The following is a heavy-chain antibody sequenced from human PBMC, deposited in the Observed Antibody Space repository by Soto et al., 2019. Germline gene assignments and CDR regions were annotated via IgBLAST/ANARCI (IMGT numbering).Heavy chain of an antibody. J-gene: IGHJ6*03. V-gene: IGHV4-59*08. Sequence: QVQLQESGPGLVKPSETLSLSCSVSGGSISGHYWSWVRQPPGKGLEWIGYMYYSGSTKYNPSLKRRVTISVDTSKNHFSLRLTSVTAADTAVYYCARGPYYDLIWNYYYMDVWGKGTTVTVSS. CDR2: MYYSGST. CDR1: GGSISGHY. D-gene: IGHD3-16*01. CDR3: ARGPYYDLIWNYYYMDV.